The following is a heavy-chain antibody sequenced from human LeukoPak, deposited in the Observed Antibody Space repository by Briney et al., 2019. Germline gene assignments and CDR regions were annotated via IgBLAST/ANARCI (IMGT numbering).Heavy chain of an antibody. J-gene: IGHJ4*02. Sequence: ASVKVSCKASGYTFTGYYMHWVRQAAGQGLEWMRRINPNSGGTNYAQKFQGRVTMTRDTSISTAYMELSRLRSDDTAVYYCASFWIKGDHPFDYWGQGTLVTVSS. V-gene: IGHV1-2*06. D-gene: IGHD3-3*01. CDR1: GYTFTGYY. CDR2: INPNSGGT. CDR3: ASFWIKGDHPFDY.